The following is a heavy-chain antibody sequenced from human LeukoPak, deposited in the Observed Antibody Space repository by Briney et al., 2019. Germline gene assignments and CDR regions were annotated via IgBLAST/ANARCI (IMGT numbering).Heavy chain of an antibody. CDR3: ARDKNYYDSSGRRKVTDY. D-gene: IGHD3-22*01. Sequence: GGSLRLSCAASGFTFSSYEMNWVRQAPGKGLEWVSYISSSGNTIHYADSVKGRFTISRDSAKNSLYLQMNSLRAEDTAIYYCARDKNYYDSSGRRKVTDYWGQGTLVTVSS. V-gene: IGHV3-48*03. CDR2: ISSSGNTI. CDR1: GFTFSSYE. J-gene: IGHJ4*02.